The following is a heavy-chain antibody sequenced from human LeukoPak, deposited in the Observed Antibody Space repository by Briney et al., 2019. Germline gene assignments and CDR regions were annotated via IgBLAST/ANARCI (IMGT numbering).Heavy chain of an antibody. CDR2: MSPNNGNT. D-gene: IGHD1-1*01. CDR1: GYTFTNYD. Sequence: ASVKVSCKTPGYTFTNYDINWVRQATGQGLEWMGWMSPNNGNTGYAQKFQGRVTMTRDTSINTAYMELSSLRSEDTAVYYCASNPPRTVDFNYWGQGALVTVSS. CDR3: ASNPPRTVDFNY. V-gene: IGHV1-8*01. J-gene: IGHJ4*02.